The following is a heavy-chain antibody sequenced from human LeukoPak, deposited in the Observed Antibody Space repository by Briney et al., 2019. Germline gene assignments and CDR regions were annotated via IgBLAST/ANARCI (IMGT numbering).Heavy chain of an antibody. CDR3: ARGYDSSAYYPFNY. V-gene: IGHV4-59*01. J-gene: IGHJ4*02. CDR1: GFTFSSSA. D-gene: IGHD3-22*01. CDR2: ISDSGST. Sequence: GSLRLSCAASGFTFSSSAMSWIRQSPGRGLEWIGYISDSGSTNYNPSLKSRVTISVDTSKNQFSLMLSSVTAADTAVYYCARGYDSSAYYPFNYWGQGTLVTVSS.